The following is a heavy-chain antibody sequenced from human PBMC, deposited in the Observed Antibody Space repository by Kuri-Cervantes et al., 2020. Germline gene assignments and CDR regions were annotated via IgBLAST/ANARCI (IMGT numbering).Heavy chain of an antibody. J-gene: IGHJ5*02. D-gene: IGHD3-3*01. Sequence: SETLSLTCTVSGGSISSGGYYWSWIRQPPGKGLEWIGSIYYSGSTYYNPSLKSRVTISVDTSKNQFSLKLSSVTAADTAVYYCARRYYDFWSGYPRVGWFDPWGQGTLVTVSS. CDR3: ARRYYDFWSGYPRVGWFDP. V-gene: IGHV4-39*01. CDR2: IYYSGST. CDR1: GGSISSGGYY.